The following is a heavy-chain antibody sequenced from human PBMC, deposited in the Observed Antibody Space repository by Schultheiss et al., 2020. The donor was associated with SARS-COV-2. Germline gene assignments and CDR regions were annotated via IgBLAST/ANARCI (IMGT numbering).Heavy chain of an antibody. CDR1: GGSFSGYY. CDR3: ASGYSSSWSTDAFDI. V-gene: IGHV4-34*01. CDR2: INHSGST. D-gene: IGHD6-13*01. J-gene: IGHJ3*02. Sequence: SETLSLTCAVYGGSFSGYYWSWIRQPPGKGLEWIGEINHSGSTSYYPSLKSRVTISVDTSKNQFSLKLSSVTAADTAVYYCASGYSSSWSTDAFDIWGQGTMVTVSS.